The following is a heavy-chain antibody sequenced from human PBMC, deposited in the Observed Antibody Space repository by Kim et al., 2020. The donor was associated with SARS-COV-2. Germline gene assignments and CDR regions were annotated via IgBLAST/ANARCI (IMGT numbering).Heavy chain of an antibody. D-gene: IGHD4-17*01. J-gene: IGHJ3*01. V-gene: IGHV1-46*01. Sequence: NYAQKFQGRVSMTRDKSASTVYMELSSLRPEDTAVYYCARAVTTSDAFDVWGRGTMVTVSS. CDR3: ARAVTTSDAFDV.